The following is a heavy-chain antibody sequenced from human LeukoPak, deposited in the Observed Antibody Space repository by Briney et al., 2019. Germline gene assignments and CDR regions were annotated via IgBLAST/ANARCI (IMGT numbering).Heavy chain of an antibody. D-gene: IGHD4-17*01. J-gene: IGHJ4*02. CDR3: AREPDYGDFALPDY. CDR1: GYTFTGYY. Sequence: ASVKVSCKASGYTFTGYYIHWVRQAPAQGLEWMGRINPNSGDTSYAQKFQGRVTVTRDTSITTAYMELSRLRSDDTAVYYCAREPDYGDFALPDYWGQGTLVTVSS. V-gene: IGHV1-2*02. CDR2: INPNSGDT.